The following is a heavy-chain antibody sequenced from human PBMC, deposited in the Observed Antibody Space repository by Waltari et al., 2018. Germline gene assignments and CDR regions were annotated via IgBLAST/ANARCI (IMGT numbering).Heavy chain of an antibody. V-gene: IGHV3-49*03. CDR3: TREIRGYYDY. CDR1: GFTFSSYW. D-gene: IGHD3-22*01. CDR2: IRSKAYGGTT. J-gene: IGHJ4*02. Sequence: EVQLVESGGGLVQPGGSLRLSCAASGFTFSSYWMHWFRQAPGKGLEWVGFIRSKAYGGTTEYAASVKGRFTISRDDSKSIAYLQMNSLKTEDTAVYYCTREIRGYYDYWGQGTLVTVSS.